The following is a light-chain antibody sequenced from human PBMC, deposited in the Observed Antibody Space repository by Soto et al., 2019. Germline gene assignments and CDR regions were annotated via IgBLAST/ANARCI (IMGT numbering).Light chain of an antibody. CDR3: QAWDSSTVV. V-gene: IGLV3-1*01. Sequence: SYELTQPPSVSVSPGHTASITCSGDKLGDRYTCWYQQKPGQSPVLVIYQDTKRPSGIPERFSGSNFGNTATLTISGTQAMDEADYYCQAWDSSTVVFGGGTKLTVL. J-gene: IGLJ2*01. CDR2: QDT. CDR1: KLGDRY.